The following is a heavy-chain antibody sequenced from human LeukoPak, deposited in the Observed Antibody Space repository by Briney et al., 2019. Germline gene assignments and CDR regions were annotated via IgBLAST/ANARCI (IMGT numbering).Heavy chain of an antibody. Sequence: RGESLKISCKASGYSFITYWIGWVRQMPGKGLEWVGIIYPGDSDTRYSPSFQGQVTISADRSISTAYLEWSSLKASDTSLYYXXXXXXXGYNXXXXFDYWXQGTLVTVSS. D-gene: IGHD5-24*01. V-gene: IGHV5-51*01. J-gene: IGHJ4*02. CDR3: XXXXXXGYNXXXXFDY. CDR2: IYPGDSDT. CDR1: GYSFITYW.